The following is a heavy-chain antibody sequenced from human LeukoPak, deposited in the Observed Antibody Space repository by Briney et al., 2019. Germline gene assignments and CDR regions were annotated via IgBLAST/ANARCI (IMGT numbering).Heavy chain of an antibody. CDR3: ARYCTSTSCADSSYYGMDV. V-gene: IGHV3-23*01. J-gene: IGHJ6*02. CDR1: GFTFSNYA. D-gene: IGHD2-2*01. Sequence: GGSLRLSCAASGFTFSNYAMSWVRQAPGKGLEWVSAISGSGGSTYYADSVKGRFTISRDNSKNTLYLQMTSLRAEDSAVYYCARYCTSTSCADSSYYGMDVWGQGTTATVSS. CDR2: ISGSGGST.